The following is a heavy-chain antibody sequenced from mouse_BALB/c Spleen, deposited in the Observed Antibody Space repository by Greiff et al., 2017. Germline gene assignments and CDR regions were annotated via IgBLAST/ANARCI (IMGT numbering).Heavy chain of an antibody. CDR1: GFSLTSYD. CDR3: VRDRDGYVPYFDV. V-gene: IGHV2-9-2*01. J-gene: IGHJ1*01. Sequence: VQLKESGPGLVAPSQSLSITCTVSGFSLTSYDISWIRQPPGKGLEWLGVIWTGGGTNYNSAFMSRLSISKDNSKSQVSLKMNSLQTDDTAIYYCVRDRDGYVPYFDVWGAGTSVTVSS. D-gene: IGHD2-2*01. CDR2: IWTGGGT.